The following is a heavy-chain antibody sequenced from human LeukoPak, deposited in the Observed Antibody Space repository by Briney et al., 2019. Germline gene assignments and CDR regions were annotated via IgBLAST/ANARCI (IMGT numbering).Heavy chain of an antibody. D-gene: IGHD3-22*01. CDR2: ISYDGSNK. J-gene: IGHJ4*02. CDR1: GFTFSSYA. V-gene: IGHV3-30-3*01. CDR3: ARGSYYDSSGYSDY. Sequence: GGSPRLSCAASGFTFSSYAMHWVRQAPGKGLEWVAVISYDGSNKYYADSVKGRFTISRDNSKNTLYLQMNSLRAEDTAVYYCARGSYYDSSGYSDYWGQGTLVTVSS.